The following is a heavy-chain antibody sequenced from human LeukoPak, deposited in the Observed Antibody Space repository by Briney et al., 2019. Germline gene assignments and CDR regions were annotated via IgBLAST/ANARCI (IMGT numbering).Heavy chain of an antibody. V-gene: IGHV1-2*02. CDR3: ARSPDIVVVPPNWFDP. Sequence: SVKVSCTASGYTFTGYYMHWVRQSPGPGLEGMGWINPNSGSTNCAQKFQGIVTMTRDTSISTAYMALSRLRSDDTAVYYCARSPDIVVVPPNWFDPWGQGTLVTVSS. J-gene: IGHJ5*02. CDR2: INPNSGST. CDR1: GYTFTGYY. D-gene: IGHD2-2*01.